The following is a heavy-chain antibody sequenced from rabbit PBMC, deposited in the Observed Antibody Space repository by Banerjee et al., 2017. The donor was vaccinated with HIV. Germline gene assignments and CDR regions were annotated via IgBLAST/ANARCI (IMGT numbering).Heavy chain of an antibody. CDR3: ARDLAGVIGWNFNL. Sequence: QLKESGGGLFKPGGSLKLSCTASGFDFSSYYMSWVRQAPGKGLEWIGYISSGGSTYYASWVNDRFTISRENAQNTLYLQLNSLTAADTATYFCARDLAGVIGWNFNLWGQGTLVTVS. D-gene: IGHD4-1*01. J-gene: IGHJ4*01. CDR1: GFDFSSYY. V-gene: IGHV1S7*01. CDR2: ISSGGST.